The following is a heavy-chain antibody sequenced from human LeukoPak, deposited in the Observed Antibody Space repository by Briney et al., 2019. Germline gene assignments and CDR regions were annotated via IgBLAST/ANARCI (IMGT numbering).Heavy chain of an antibody. J-gene: IGHJ6*02. D-gene: IGHD2-2*01. Sequence: ASVKVSCKASGGTFSSYAISWVRQAPGQGLEWMGGIIPIFGTANYAQKFQGRVTITADESTSTAYMELSSLRPEDTAVYYCAVLHCSSTSVPYYYYGMDVWGQGTTVTVSS. CDR3: AVLHCSSTSVPYYYYGMDV. CDR2: IIPIFGTA. V-gene: IGHV1-69*13. CDR1: GGTFSSYA.